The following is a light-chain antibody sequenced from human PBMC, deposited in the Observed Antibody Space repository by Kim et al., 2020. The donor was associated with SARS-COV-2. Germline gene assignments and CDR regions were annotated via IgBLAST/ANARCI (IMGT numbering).Light chain of an antibody. V-gene: IGLV1-51*01. J-gene: IGLJ2*01. CDR1: SSNIGQNY. CDR2: DNN. Sequence: GQKVTISCSGSSSNIGQNYVSWYQKFPGTAPKLLIYDNNKRHSGIPDRFSGSKSGTSATLGITGLQTGDEADYYCGTWDSSLNGLVFGGGTQLTVL. CDR3: GTWDSSLNGLV.